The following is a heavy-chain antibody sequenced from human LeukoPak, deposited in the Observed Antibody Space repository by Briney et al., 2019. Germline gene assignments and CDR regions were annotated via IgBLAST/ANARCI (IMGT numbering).Heavy chain of an antibody. CDR1: GGSISSSSYY. Sequence: SETPSLTCTVSGGSISSSSYYWGWIRQPPGKGLEWIGSIYYSGSTYYNPSLKSRVTISVDTSKNQFSLKLSSVTAADTAVYYCARLSSEDYYDSSGQPAHFDYWGQGTLVTVSS. D-gene: IGHD3-22*01. CDR2: IYYSGST. CDR3: ARLSSEDYYDSSGQPAHFDY. V-gene: IGHV4-39*07. J-gene: IGHJ4*02.